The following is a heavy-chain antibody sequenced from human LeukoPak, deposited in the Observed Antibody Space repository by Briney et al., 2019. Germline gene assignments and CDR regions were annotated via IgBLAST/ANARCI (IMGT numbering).Heavy chain of an antibody. J-gene: IGHJ3*02. CDR2: IIHIFGTA. CDR1: GGTFSSYA. CDR3: ARGGPSILVVVAAQYDAFDI. V-gene: IGHV1-69*01. D-gene: IGHD2-15*01. Sequence: SVKVSCKASGGTFSSYAISWVRQAPGQGLEWMGGIIHIFGTANYAQKFQGRVTITADESTSTAYMELSSLRSEDTAVYYCARGGPSILVVVAAQYDAFDIWGQGTMVTVSS.